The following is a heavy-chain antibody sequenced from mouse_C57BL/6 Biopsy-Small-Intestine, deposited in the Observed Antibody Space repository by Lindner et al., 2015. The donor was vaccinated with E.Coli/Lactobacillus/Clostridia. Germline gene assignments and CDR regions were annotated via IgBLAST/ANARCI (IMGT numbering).Heavy chain of an antibody. CDR1: GYAFTNYL. V-gene: IGHV1-54*01. CDR2: INPGSGVT. CDR3: AKSACYSDYVGIYLDY. D-gene: IGHD2-5*01. Sequence: VQLQESGAELVRPGTSVKVSCKASGYAFTNYLIEWVKQKPGQGLEWIGVINPGSGVTDYNEKFKGKATLTADKSSSTAYVQLNSLTSEDSAVFYCAKSACYSDYVGIYLDYWGQGTTLTVSS. J-gene: IGHJ2*01.